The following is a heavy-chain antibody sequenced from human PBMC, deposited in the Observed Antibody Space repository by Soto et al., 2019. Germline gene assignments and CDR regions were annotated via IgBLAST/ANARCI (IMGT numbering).Heavy chain of an antibody. V-gene: IGHV1-2*02. Sequence: QVQLVQSGAEVKKPGASVKVSCKASGYTFTGHYMHWVRQATGQGLEWMGWINPNSGGTKYPQKFQGRVTMTRDTSIPTVYMSLTGLKSDDTAVYYCARDLAKGGGSAGFDYWGQGPLVAVSS. CDR1: GYTFTGHY. CDR2: INPNSGGT. D-gene: IGHD2-15*01. CDR3: ARDLAKGGGSAGFDY. J-gene: IGHJ4*02.